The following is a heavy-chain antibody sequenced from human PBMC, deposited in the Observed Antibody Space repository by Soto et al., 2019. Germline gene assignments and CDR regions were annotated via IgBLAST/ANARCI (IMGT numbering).Heavy chain of an antibody. V-gene: IGHV1-2*04. CDR2: INPNSGGT. J-gene: IGHJ6*02. Sequence: ASVKVSCKASGYTFTGYYMHWVRQAPGQGLEWMGWINPNSGGTNYAQKFQGWVTMTRDTSISTAYMELSRLRSDDTAVYYCARDGRITIFGVVIEEDYYYYGMDVSGQGTTVTVSS. CDR1: GYTFTGYY. CDR3: ARDGRITIFGVVIEEDYYYYGMDV. D-gene: IGHD3-3*01.